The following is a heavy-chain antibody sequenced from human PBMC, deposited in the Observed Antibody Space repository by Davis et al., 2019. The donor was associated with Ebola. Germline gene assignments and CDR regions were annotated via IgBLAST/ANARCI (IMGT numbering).Heavy chain of an antibody. CDR2: IYASGST. J-gene: IGHJ6*02. CDR3: ARDSSGSSDWGYYYYGMDV. CDR1: GGSISSYY. V-gene: IGHV4-4*07. D-gene: IGHD6-19*01. Sequence: PSETLSLTCTVSGGSISSYYWTWIRQPAGKGLEWIGRIYASGSTNYNPSLKSRVTMSVDTSKNQFSLKLSSVTAADTAVYYCARDSSGSSDWGYYYYGMDVWGQGTTVTVSS.